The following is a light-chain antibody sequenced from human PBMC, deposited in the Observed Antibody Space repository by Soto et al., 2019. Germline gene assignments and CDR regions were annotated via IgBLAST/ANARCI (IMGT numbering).Light chain of an antibody. V-gene: IGKV3-15*01. CDR1: QSISSN. Sequence: IVLTQSPGTLSLSPGERTTLSCRASQSISSNLAWYQQKPGQAPRLLIYGASTRATGIPARFSGSGSGTEFTLTISSLQSEDFAVYYCQQYNNWPEKFGQGTKVDIK. CDR3: QQYNNWPEK. J-gene: IGKJ1*01. CDR2: GAS.